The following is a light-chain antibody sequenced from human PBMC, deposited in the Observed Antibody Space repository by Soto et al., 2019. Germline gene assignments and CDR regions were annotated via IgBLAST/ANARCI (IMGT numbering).Light chain of an antibody. Sequence: DIQMTQSPSTLSSSLGDRVTITCRASQSISSWLAWYQQKPGKAPKLLIYDASSLESGVPSRFSGSGSGTEFTLTISSMKPDDFATYYCQQYNSYWTFGQGTKVDIK. J-gene: IGKJ1*01. V-gene: IGKV1-5*01. CDR2: DAS. CDR3: QQYNSYWT. CDR1: QSISSW.